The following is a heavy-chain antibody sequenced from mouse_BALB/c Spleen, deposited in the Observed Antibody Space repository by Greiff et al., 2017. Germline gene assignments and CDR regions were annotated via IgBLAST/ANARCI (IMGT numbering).Heavy chain of an antibody. Sequence: EVKVEESGGGLVKPGGSLKLSCAASGFTFSSYAMSWVRQTPEKRLEWVATISSGGSYTYYPDSVKGRFTISRDNAKNTLYLQMSSLRSEDTAMYYCARHGGNYYFDYWGQGTTLTVSS. CDR3: ARHGGNYYFDY. V-gene: IGHV5-9-3*01. D-gene: IGHD1-1*02. J-gene: IGHJ2*01. CDR2: ISSGGSYT. CDR1: GFTFSSYA.